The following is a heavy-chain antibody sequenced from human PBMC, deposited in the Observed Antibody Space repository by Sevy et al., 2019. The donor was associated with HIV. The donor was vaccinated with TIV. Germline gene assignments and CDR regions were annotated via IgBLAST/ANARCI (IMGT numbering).Heavy chain of an antibody. CDR2: ISYDGDIK. CDR1: GFTFSSYS. V-gene: IGHV3-30*04. J-gene: IGHJ5*02. D-gene: IGHD6-13*01. Sequence: GGSLRLSCTASGFTFSSYSMYWVRQAPGKGLEWVAVISYDGDIKYYGDSVKGRFTISRDSSKNTLYLHMNSLRAEDTAVYYCARDASEGPYGDTWYAYWLDPWGQGTLVTVSS. CDR3: ARDASEGPYGDTWYAYWLDP.